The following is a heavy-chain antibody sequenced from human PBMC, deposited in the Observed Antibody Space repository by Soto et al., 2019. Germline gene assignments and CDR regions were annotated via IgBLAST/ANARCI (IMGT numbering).Heavy chain of an antibody. V-gene: IGHV4-31*03. J-gene: IGHJ6*02. Sequence: QVQLQESGPGLVKPSQTLSLTCTVSGGSISSGGYYWSWIRQHPGKGLEWIGYIYYSGSNYYNPSLKSRVTISVDTSKNQFSLKLSSVTAADTAVYYCARAGYYYGSGSLHSLYYYYGMDVWGQGTTVTVSS. CDR2: IYYSGSN. CDR3: ARAGYYYGSGSLHSLYYYYGMDV. D-gene: IGHD3-10*01. CDR1: GGSISSGGYY.